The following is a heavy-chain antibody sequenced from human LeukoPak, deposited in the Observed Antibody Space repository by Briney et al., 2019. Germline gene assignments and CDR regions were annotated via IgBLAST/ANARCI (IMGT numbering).Heavy chain of an antibody. Sequence: PSGTLSLTCAVSGGSISSSNWWSWVRQPPGKGLEWVSVIYSGGSTYYADSVKGRFTISRDNSKNTLYLQMNSLRAEDTAVYYCARDLAAEYYFDYWGQGTLVTVSS. J-gene: IGHJ4*02. D-gene: IGHD6-13*01. CDR1: GGSISSSNW. CDR2: IYSGGST. V-gene: IGHV3-53*05. CDR3: ARDLAAEYYFDY.